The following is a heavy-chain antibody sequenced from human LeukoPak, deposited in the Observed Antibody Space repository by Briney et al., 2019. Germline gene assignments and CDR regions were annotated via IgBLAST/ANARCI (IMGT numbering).Heavy chain of an antibody. D-gene: IGHD3-16*02. J-gene: IGHJ4*02. CDR3: VTSGSLRLGELSPIDF. CDR2: ISGRGASK. Sequence: GGSLRLSCAVSGLTFNNYAMSWLRQAPGKGLEWVSGISGRGASKYYADSVKGRFTVSRDNSKNTLGLQMDSLRAEDTALYYCVTSGSLRLGELSPIDFWGQGTLVTVSS. CDR1: GLTFNNYA. V-gene: IGHV3-23*01.